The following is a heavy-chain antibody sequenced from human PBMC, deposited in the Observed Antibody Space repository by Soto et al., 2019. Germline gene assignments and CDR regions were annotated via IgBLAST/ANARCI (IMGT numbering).Heavy chain of an antibody. Sequence: ASVKVSCKASGYTFTSYGISWVRQAPGQGFEWMGWISAYNGNTNYAQKLQGRVTMTTDTSTSTAYMELRSLRSDDTAVYYCARALYYDILTGTGPFDYWGQGTLVTVSS. CDR3: ARALYYDILTGTGPFDY. J-gene: IGHJ4*02. D-gene: IGHD3-9*01. V-gene: IGHV1-18*01. CDR2: ISAYNGNT. CDR1: GYTFTSYG.